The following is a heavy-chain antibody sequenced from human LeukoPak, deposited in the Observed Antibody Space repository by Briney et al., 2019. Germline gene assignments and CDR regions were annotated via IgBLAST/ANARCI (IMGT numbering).Heavy chain of an antibody. Sequence: GGSLRLSCAASGFTFSSYSMNWVSQAPGKGLEWVSYISTSSSTIYYADSVKGRFTISRDNAKNSLYLQMNSLRAEDTAVYYCAKDRVYCSSTSCYLFDAFDIWGQGTMVTDSS. CDR3: AKDRVYCSSTSCYLFDAFDI. CDR2: ISTSSSTI. CDR1: GFTFSSYS. D-gene: IGHD2-2*01. V-gene: IGHV3-48*04. J-gene: IGHJ3*02.